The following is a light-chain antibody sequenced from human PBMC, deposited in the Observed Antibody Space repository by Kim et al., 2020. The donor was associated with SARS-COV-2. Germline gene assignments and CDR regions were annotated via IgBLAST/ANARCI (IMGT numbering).Light chain of an antibody. CDR1: QSVLYSSNKKNY. CDR2: WAS. V-gene: IGKV4-1*01. Sequence: DIVMTQFPDSLAVSLGERATINCKSSQSVLYSSNKKNYLAWYQQKPGQHPKLLIYWASTRESGVPDRFSGSGSGTDVTLTISSLQAEDVASDYCQQYYRSPGFTFGPGTKVDIK. J-gene: IGKJ3*01. CDR3: QQYYRSPGFT.